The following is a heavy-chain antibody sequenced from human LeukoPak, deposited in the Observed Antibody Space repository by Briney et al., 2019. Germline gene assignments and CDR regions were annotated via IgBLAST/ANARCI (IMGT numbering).Heavy chain of an antibody. CDR3: ARRGDSTVIHGFDI. D-gene: IGHD1-26*01. J-gene: IGHJ3*02. CDR2: IYYSGST. CDR1: GVSISSESHH. V-gene: IGHV4-31*03. Sequence: PSQTLSLTCTFSGVSISSESHHWGWLRQHPGKGLEWIGYIYYSGSTSYNPSLKSRITISVDTSHNQFSLRLSSVTAADTAVYFCARRGDSTVIHGFDIWGQGTMVTVSS.